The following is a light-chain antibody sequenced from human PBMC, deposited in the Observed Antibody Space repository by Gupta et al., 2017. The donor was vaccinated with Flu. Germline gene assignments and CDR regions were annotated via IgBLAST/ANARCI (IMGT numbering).Light chain of an antibody. CDR2: EVI. CDR3: SSYAAGDIFV. J-gene: IGLJ2*01. Sequence: SVTISCTGTSSDSGGYNYVSWYQQHPATAPILLIFEVISRPSGVPDRFSGSKSGTTASLTVSGLQADDDGFYVCSSYAAGDIFVFGGGTKVTVL. V-gene: IGLV2-8*01. CDR1: SSDSGGYNY.